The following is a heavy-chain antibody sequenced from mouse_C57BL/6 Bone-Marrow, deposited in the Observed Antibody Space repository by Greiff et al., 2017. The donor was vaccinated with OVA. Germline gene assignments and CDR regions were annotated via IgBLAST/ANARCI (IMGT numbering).Heavy chain of an antibody. Sequence: VQLQQSGPELVKPGASVKISCKASGYSFTSYYIHWVKQRPGQGLEWIGWIYTGSGNTKYNEKFKGKATLTADTSSSTAYLQLSSLTYEDSAVYYCARDFYYGSSPFAYWGQGTLVTVSA. CDR2: IYTGSGNT. CDR1: GYSFTSYY. CDR3: ARDFYYGSSPFAY. D-gene: IGHD1-1*01. V-gene: IGHV1-66*01. J-gene: IGHJ3*01.